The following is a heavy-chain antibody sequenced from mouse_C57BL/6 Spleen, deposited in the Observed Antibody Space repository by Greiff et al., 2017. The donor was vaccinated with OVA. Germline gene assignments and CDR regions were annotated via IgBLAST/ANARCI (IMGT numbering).Heavy chain of an antibody. J-gene: IGHJ1*03. Sequence: EVQRVESGGGLVKPGGSLKLSCAASGFTFSSYAMSWVRQTPEKRLEWVATISDGGSYTYYPDNVKGRFTISRDNAKNNLYLQMSHLKSEDTAMYYCARGDYYDSVWYFEVWGTGTTVTVSS. CDR3: ARGDYYDSVWYFEV. D-gene: IGHD2-4*01. V-gene: IGHV5-4*01. CDR1: GFTFSSYA. CDR2: ISDGGSYT.